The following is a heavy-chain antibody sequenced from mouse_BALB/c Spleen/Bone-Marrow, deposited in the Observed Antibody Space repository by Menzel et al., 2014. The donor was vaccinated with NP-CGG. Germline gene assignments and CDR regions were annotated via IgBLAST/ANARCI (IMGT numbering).Heavy chain of an antibody. D-gene: IGHD2-3*01. Sequence: QVQLQQSGPGLGAPSQSLSITCTVSGFSLTSYGVHWVRQPLGKGLEWLGVIWAGGSTNYNSALMSGLSISKDNSKSQVFLKMNSLQTDDTAMYYCARRGDGYYLDYWGQGTTLTVSS. CDR3: ARRGDGYYLDY. V-gene: IGHV2-9*02. CDR1: GFSLTSYG. CDR2: IWAGGST. J-gene: IGHJ2*01.